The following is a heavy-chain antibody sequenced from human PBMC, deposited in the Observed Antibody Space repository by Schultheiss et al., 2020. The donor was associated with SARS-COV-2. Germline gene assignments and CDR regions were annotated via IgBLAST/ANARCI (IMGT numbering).Heavy chain of an antibody. Sequence: SETLSLTCTVSGGSISSYHWSWIRQPPGKGLEWIGYIHYSGTTNHNPSLKSRVTISVDTSKNQFSLKLSSVTAADTAVYYCARGRGMELHDYWGQGTLVTVSS. D-gene: IGHD1-26*01. CDR2: IHYSGTT. V-gene: IGHV4-59*12. J-gene: IGHJ4*02. CDR3: ARGRGMELHDY. CDR1: GGSISSYH.